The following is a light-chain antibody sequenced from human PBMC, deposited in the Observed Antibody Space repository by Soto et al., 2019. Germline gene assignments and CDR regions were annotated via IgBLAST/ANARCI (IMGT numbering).Light chain of an antibody. CDR2: GAS. J-gene: IGKJ2*01. CDR1: QSVTKNF. V-gene: IGKV3-20*01. CDR3: QQSYSTPDT. Sequence: ENVLTQSPGTLSLSPGEGATLSCRASQSVTKNFLAWYQQKPGQAPRLLIYGASSRPGGIPDRFSGSGSGTDFTLTIPRLEPEDFATYYCQQSYSTPDTFGQGTKLEIK.